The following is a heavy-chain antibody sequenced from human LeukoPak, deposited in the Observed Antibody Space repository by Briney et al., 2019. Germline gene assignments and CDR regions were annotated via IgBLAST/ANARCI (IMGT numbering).Heavy chain of an antibody. CDR3: ARDTDFWSGYSYYYYMDV. J-gene: IGHJ6*03. CDR2: IYYSGST. V-gene: IGHV4-59*12. CDR1: GGSISSYY. Sequence: SETLSLTCTVSGGSISSYYWSWIRQPPGKGLEWIGYIYYSGSTNYSPSLKSRVTMSVDTSKNQFSLKLSSVTAADTAVYYCARDTDFWSGYSYYYYMDVWGKGTTVTVSS. D-gene: IGHD3-3*01.